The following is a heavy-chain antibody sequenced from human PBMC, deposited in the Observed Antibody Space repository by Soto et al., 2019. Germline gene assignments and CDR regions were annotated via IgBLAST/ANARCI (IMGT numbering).Heavy chain of an antibody. V-gene: IGHV1-69*13. D-gene: IGHD2-2*02. Sequence: SVKVSCKASGGTFSSYAISWVRQAPGRGLEWMGGIIPIFGTANYAQKFQGRVTITADESTSTAYMELSSLRSEDTAVYYCASIEYCSSTSCYTAIYYYYYGMDVWG. J-gene: IGHJ6*02. CDR2: IIPIFGTA. CDR3: ASIEYCSSTSCYTAIYYYYYGMDV. CDR1: GGTFSSYA.